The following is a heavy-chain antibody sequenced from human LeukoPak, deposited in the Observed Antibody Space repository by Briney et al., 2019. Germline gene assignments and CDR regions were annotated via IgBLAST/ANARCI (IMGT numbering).Heavy chain of an antibody. CDR2: ISYDGSNK. CDR1: GFTFSSYA. V-gene: IGHV3-30-3*01. CDR3: ARNPDTAMLDY. Sequence: PGRSLRLSCAASGFTFSSYAMHWVRQAPGKGLEWVAVISYDGSNKYYADSVKGRFTISRDNSKNTLYLQMNSLRAEDTAVYYCARNPDTAMLDYRGQGTLVTVSS. D-gene: IGHD5-18*01. J-gene: IGHJ4*02.